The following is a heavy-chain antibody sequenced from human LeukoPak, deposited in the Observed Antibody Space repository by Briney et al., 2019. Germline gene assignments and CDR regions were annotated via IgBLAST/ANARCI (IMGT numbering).Heavy chain of an antibody. Sequence: GGSLRLCCAASGLTFSFYAMSWVRQAPGKGLEWVSTFSSSGGSTYYADSVKGRFTISRDNSKSALFLQMDSLRVEDTAVYYCAKDLVGYCSGGSCYPEYFQHWGQGTLVTVSS. D-gene: IGHD2-15*01. CDR3: AKDLVGYCSGGSCYPEYFQH. J-gene: IGHJ1*01. CDR2: FSSSGGST. CDR1: GLTFSFYA. V-gene: IGHV3-23*01.